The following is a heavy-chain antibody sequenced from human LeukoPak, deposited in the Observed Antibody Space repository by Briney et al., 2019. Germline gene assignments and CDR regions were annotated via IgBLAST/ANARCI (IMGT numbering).Heavy chain of an antibody. CDR1: GFTFSNHA. Sequence: GGSLRLSCAASGFTFSNHAMSWVRQAPGKGLEWVSAISDSGDSTYYAGSVKGRFTISRDNAKNSLYLQMNSLRAEGTSVYYCTRGLSMVRGVIVHSYYGLHVWGERTT. V-gene: IGHV3-23*01. CDR2: ISDSGDST. J-gene: IGHJ6*01. D-gene: IGHD3-10*01. CDR3: TRGLSMVRGVIVHSYYGLHV.